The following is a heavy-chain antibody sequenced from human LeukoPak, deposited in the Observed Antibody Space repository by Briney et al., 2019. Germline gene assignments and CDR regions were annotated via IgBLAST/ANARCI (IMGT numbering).Heavy chain of an antibody. J-gene: IGHJ3*02. D-gene: IGHD3-22*01. CDR3: ARGDSSGYGQAFDI. CDR2: INHSGST. CDR1: GGSFSGYY. V-gene: IGHV4-34*01. Sequence: SETLSLTCAVYGGSFSGYYWSWIRQPPGKGLEWIGEINHSGSTNYNPSLKSRVTISVDTSKTQFSLKLSSVTAADTALYYCARGDSSGYGQAFDIWGQGTMVTVSS.